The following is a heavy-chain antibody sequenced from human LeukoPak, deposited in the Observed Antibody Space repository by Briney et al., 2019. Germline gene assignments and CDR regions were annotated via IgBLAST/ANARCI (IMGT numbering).Heavy chain of an antibody. D-gene: IGHD7-27*01. CDR1: GGSISSYY. Sequence: SETLSLACTVSGGSISSYYWSWIRQPPGKGLEWIGYIYYSGSTNYNPSLKSRVTISVDTSKNQFSLKLSSVTAADTAVYYCARVVNWGLRYFDLWGRGTLVTVSS. CDR2: IYYSGST. CDR3: ARVVNWGLRYFDL. J-gene: IGHJ2*01. V-gene: IGHV4-59*01.